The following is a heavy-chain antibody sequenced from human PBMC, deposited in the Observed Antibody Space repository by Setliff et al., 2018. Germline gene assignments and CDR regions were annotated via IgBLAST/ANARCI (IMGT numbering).Heavy chain of an antibody. J-gene: IGHJ6*03. D-gene: IGHD1-26*01. CDR2: IYSSGRT. Sequence: LSLTCTVSGGSISSYYWIWIRQPPEKGLEWIGYIYSSGRTNYNPSLKSRVTLSVDTSNNQFSLKVSSVTAADTAVYYCARAPPNRYSGSYEYFYMDVWGKGTTVTVSS. CDR1: GGSISSYY. CDR3: ARAPPNRYSGSYEYFYMDV. V-gene: IGHV4-4*08.